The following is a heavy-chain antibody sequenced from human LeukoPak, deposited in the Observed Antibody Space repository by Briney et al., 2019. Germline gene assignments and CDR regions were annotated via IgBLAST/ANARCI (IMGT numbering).Heavy chain of an antibody. J-gene: IGHJ3*02. Sequence: PGGSLRLSCAASGFTFSCYEMDWVRQAPGKGVEWVSYISSSGSTIYYADSVKGLFTISRHNPKHSLYVQVKSLRAEDTAVYYCARADSSGYYSDAFDIWGQGTMVTVSS. D-gene: IGHD3-22*01. CDR3: ARADSSGYYSDAFDI. CDR2: ISSSGSTI. CDR1: GFTFSCYE. V-gene: IGHV3-48*03.